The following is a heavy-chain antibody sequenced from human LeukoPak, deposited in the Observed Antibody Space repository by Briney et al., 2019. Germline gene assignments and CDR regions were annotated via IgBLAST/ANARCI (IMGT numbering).Heavy chain of an antibody. J-gene: IGHJ4*02. CDR3: ARYGSGSPKGAFDY. D-gene: IGHD3-10*01. Sequence: GSLRLSCAASGFNFSIYSMNWVRQAPGKGLEWVSYITRSSTTIYYADSVKGRFTISRDNAKNSLYLQMNSLRAEDTAVYYCARYGSGSPKGAFDYWGQGTLVTVSS. CDR2: ITRSSTTI. CDR1: GFNFSIYS. V-gene: IGHV3-48*04.